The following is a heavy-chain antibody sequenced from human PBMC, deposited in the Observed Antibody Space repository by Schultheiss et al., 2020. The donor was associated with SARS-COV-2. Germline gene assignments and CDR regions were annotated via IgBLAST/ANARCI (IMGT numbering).Heavy chain of an antibody. CDR1: GFTVSSNY. Sequence: GSLRLSCAASGFTVSSNYMSWVRQPPGKGLEWIGYIYYSGSTNYNPSLKSRVTISVDTSKNQFSLKLSSVTAADTAVYYCANGGSYGWFDPWGQGTLVTVSS. D-gene: IGHD1-26*01. CDR3: ANGGSYGWFDP. V-gene: IGHV4-59*02. J-gene: IGHJ5*02. CDR2: IYYSGST.